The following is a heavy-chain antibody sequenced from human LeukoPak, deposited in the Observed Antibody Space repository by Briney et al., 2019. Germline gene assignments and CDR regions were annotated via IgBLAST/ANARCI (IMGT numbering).Heavy chain of an antibody. CDR2: INPNSGGT. V-gene: IGHV1-2*02. D-gene: IGHD3-10*01. Sequence: ASVKVSCTASGYIFTDYYMHWVRQAPGQDLEWMGWINPNSGGTNYAQKFQDRVTMTRDTSISTAYMELSSLRSDDTAVYYCARDRFGGSYIDYWGQGTLVTVSS. CDR1: GYIFTDYY. J-gene: IGHJ4*02. CDR3: ARDRFGGSYIDY.